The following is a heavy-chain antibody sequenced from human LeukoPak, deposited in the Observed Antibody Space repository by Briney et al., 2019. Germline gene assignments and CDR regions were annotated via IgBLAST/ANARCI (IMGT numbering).Heavy chain of an antibody. CDR3: ARDGRLTIFVRGIITEGSPPKN. Sequence: ASVKVSCKASGYTFTDSYMHWVRQAPGQGLEWMGWINPKTGGTYYAQKFQGRVTMTRDTSIRTAYMELNSLRSDDTAVYYCARDGRLTIFVRGIITEGSPPKNWGQGTLVTVSS. D-gene: IGHD3-10*01. CDR2: INPKTGGT. V-gene: IGHV1-2*02. J-gene: IGHJ4*02. CDR1: GYTFTDSY.